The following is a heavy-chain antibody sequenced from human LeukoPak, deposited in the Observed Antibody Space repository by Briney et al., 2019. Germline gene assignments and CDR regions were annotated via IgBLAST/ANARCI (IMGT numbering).Heavy chain of an antibody. J-gene: IGHJ4*02. CDR1: GLTFSSYG. D-gene: IGHD3-22*01. CDR3: AKDIKPMIVVVSDFDY. Sequence: GGSLRLSCAASGLTFSSYGMHWVRQAPGKGLEWVAFIRYDGNNKYYADSVKGRFTISRDNSKNTLYLQMNSLRAEDTAVYYCAKDIKPMIVVVSDFDYWGQGTLVTVSS. CDR2: IRYDGNNK. V-gene: IGHV3-30*02.